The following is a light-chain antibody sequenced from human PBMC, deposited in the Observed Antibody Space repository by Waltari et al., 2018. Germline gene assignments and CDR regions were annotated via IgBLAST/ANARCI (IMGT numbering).Light chain of an antibody. J-gene: IGKJ2*01. Sequence: EIVLTQSPGTLSLSPGERATLSCRASQSVSGTYLAWYQQKPGQAPRLLIYCASNRATCTPDRFSGSGYGTDFTLTISRLEPEDFAVYHCQQYGRSPPEYAFGQGTKLEIK. CDR3: QQYGRSPPEYA. CDR2: CAS. CDR1: QSVSGTY. V-gene: IGKV3-20*01.